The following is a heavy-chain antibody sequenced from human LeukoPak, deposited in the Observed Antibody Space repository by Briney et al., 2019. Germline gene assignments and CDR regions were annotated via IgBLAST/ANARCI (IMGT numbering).Heavy chain of an antibody. CDR1: GFTFNNYW. D-gene: IGHD6-13*01. Sequence: QTGGSLRLSCAASGFTFNNYWMNWVRQAPGKGLEWVANIKQDGSEKYYVDSVKGRFTISRDNAKNSLYLQMNSLRAEDTAVYYCAKAAAAPGFDFWGQGTLVTVSS. J-gene: IGHJ4*02. V-gene: IGHV3-7*03. CDR3: AKAAAAPGFDF. CDR2: IKQDGSEK.